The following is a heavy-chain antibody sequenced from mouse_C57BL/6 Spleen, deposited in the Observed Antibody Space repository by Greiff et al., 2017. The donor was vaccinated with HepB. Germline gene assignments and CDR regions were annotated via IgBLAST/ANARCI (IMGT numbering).Heavy chain of an antibody. V-gene: IGHV1-80*01. CDR2: IYPGDGDT. D-gene: IGHD2-4*01. CDR1: GYAFSSYW. J-gene: IGHJ2*01. Sequence: VQLQQSGAELVKPGASVKISCKASGYAFSSYWMNWVKQRPGKGLEWIGQIYPGDGDTNYNGKFKGKATMTADKSSSTAYMQLSSLTSEDSAVYFCARECYYDHDETGFDYWGQGTTLTVSS. CDR3: ARECYYDHDETGFDY.